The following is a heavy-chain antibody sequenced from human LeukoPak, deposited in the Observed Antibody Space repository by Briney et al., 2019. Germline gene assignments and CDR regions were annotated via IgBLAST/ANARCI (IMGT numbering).Heavy chain of an antibody. Sequence: GGSLRLSCAASGFTFRSHDVSWVRQAPGKGLEWVSGISASGGSTFYADSVKGRFTISRDNSKNTLYLQMNGLRVEDTAVYYCVREGPRGLAFDIWGQGTMVTVSS. J-gene: IGHJ3*02. CDR1: GFTFRSHD. D-gene: IGHD3/OR15-3a*01. CDR2: ISASGGST. V-gene: IGHV3-23*01. CDR3: VREGPRGLAFDI.